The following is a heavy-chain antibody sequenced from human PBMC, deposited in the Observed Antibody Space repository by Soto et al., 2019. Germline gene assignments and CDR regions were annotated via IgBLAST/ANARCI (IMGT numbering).Heavy chain of an antibody. CDR2: ISYDGSNK. V-gene: IGHV3-30-3*01. J-gene: IGHJ4*02. CDR3: ARASNGWYYDY. Sequence: QVQLVESGGGVVQPGRSLRLSCAASGFTFSSYDMHWVRQAPGKGLEWVAVISYDGSNKYYADSVKGRFTISRDNSKNTLYLQINSLRAEDTAVYYCARASNGWYYDYWGQGTLVTVSS. D-gene: IGHD6-19*01. CDR1: GFTFSSYD.